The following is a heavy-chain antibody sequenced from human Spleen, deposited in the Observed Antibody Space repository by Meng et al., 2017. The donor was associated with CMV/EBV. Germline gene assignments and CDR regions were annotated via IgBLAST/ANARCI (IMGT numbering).Heavy chain of an antibody. V-gene: IGHV3-74*01. CDR3: ARMYYYDSSRGMDV. Sequence: GESLKISCAASGFTFSSYWMHWVRQAPGKGLVWVSRINSDGSTTSYADSVKGRFTFSRDNAKNSLYVQMNSLRAEDTAVYYCARMYYYDSSRGMDVWGQGTTVTVSS. CDR1: GFTFSSYW. CDR2: INSDGSTT. J-gene: IGHJ6*02. D-gene: IGHD3-22*01.